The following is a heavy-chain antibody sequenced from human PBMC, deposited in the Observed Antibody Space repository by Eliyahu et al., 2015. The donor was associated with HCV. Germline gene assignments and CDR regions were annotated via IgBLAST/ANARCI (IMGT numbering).Heavy chain of an antibody. CDR3: AKEWGRMIEGGYFGPGE. Sequence: QVQLVESGGGMVQPGRSLRLSCAASGFXFNXYGMHWVRQAPGKXLXWGAVVSYDGNGKWYEDSVKGRFTIGRDNSKNTMYLQMNSLRPDDTAVYYCAKEWGRMIEGGYFGPGEWGKGTTVTVSS. J-gene: IGHJ6*04. D-gene: IGHD3-16*01. CDR2: VSYDGNGK. V-gene: IGHV3-30*18. CDR1: GFXFNXYG.